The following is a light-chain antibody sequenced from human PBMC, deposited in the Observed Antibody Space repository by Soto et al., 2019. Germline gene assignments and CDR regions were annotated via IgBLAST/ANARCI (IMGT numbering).Light chain of an antibody. V-gene: IGLV2-14*01. CDR1: SSDVGGYNY. CDR2: DVS. J-gene: IGLJ2*01. Sequence: QSALTQPASVSGSPGQSITISCTGTSSDVGGYNYVSWYQQHPGKAPKLMIYDVSNRPSGVSNRFSGSKSGNTASLTISGLQAETEVDSYCPSYTSSSTLYVVFGGGTKLTVL. CDR3: PSYTSSSTLYVV.